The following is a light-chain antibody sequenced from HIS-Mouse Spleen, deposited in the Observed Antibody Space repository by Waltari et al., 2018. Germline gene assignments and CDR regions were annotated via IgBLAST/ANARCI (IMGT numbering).Light chain of an antibody. CDR3: MQALQTPST. CDR1: QSISSY. Sequence: DIQMTQSPSSLSASVGDRVTITCRASQSISSYLNWYQQKPGKAPKLLIYAASSLQSGVPSRFSGSGSGTDFTLKISRVEAEDVGVYYCMQALQTPSTFGGGTKVEIK. J-gene: IGKJ4*01. CDR2: AAS. V-gene: IGKV1-39*01.